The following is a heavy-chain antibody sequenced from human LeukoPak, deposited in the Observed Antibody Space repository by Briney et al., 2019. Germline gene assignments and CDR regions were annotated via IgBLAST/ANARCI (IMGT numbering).Heavy chain of an antibody. Sequence: SETLSLTCAVSGGSISSGNWWSWVRQPPGKGLEWIGEIYHSGSTNYNPSLKSRVTISVDKSKNQFSLKLSSVTAADTAVYYCAREVLTGYYRPFPDYWGQGTLVTVSS. J-gene: IGHJ4*02. CDR3: AREVLTGYYRPFPDY. CDR1: GGSISSGNW. D-gene: IGHD3-9*01. CDR2: IYHSGST. V-gene: IGHV4-4*02.